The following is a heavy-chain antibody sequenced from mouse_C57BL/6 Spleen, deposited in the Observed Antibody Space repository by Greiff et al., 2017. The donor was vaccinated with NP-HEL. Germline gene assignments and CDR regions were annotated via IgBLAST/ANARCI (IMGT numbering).Heavy chain of an antibody. J-gene: IGHJ1*03. CDR2: IDPNSGGT. D-gene: IGHD1-1*01. CDR1: GYTFTSSW. Sequence: QVQLQQPGAELVKPGASVKLSCKASGYTFTSSWMHWVKQRPGGGLEWIGRIDPNSGGTKYNEKFKSKATLTVDKPSSTAYMQLSSLTSEDSAVYYGARGVTTVVDWYFDVWGTGTTVTVSS. CDR3: ARGVTTVVDWYFDV. V-gene: IGHV1-72*01.